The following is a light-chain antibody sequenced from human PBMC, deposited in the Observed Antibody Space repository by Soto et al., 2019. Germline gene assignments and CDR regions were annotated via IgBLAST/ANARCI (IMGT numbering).Light chain of an antibody. CDR1: QSVSSY. CDR3: HQRSNWPRT. J-gene: IGKJ2*01. Sequence: EIVLTQSPATLSLSPGEGATLSCRASQSVSSYLAWYQQKPGQAPRLLIYDASNRATGIPARFSGSGSGTDFTLTISSLEPEDFAVYYCHQRSNWPRTFGQGIKLEIK. CDR2: DAS. V-gene: IGKV3-11*01.